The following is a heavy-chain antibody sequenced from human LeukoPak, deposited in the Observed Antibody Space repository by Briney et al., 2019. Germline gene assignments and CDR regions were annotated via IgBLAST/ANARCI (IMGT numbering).Heavy chain of an antibody. CDR2: ISGSGGST. Sequence: PGGSLRLSCAASGFTFSTYAMSWVRQAPGKGLEWVSLISGSGGSTYYADSVKGRFTISRDNSKNTLYLQMKSLRADDTAVYYCAKAPGYCSGGTCYDYWGQETLVTVSS. J-gene: IGHJ4*02. CDR3: AKAPGYCSGGTCYDY. V-gene: IGHV3-23*01. CDR1: GFTFSTYA. D-gene: IGHD2-15*01.